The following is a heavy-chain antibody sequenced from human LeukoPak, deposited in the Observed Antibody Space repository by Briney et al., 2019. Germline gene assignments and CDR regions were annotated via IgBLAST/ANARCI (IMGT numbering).Heavy chain of an antibody. CDR1: GGSISSYY. CDR2: IYYSGST. Sequence: SETLSLTCTASGGSISSYYWSWIRQPPGKGLEWIGYIYYSGSTNYNPSLKSRVTISVDTSKNQFYLKLSSVTAADTAVYYCARELMVTTDDWFDPWGQGTLVTVSS. CDR3: ARELMVTTDDWFDP. D-gene: IGHD4-17*01. V-gene: IGHV4-59*01. J-gene: IGHJ5*02.